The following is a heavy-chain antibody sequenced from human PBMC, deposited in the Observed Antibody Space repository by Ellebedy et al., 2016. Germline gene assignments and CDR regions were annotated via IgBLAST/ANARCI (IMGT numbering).Heavy chain of an antibody. J-gene: IGHJ6*02. CDR3: AKVRSPDLYNNNDGMDV. D-gene: IGHD3-10*01. V-gene: IGHV3-30*18. CDR2: ISNDGNDE. CDR1: GFTFSRYE. Sequence: GESLKISXAASGFTFSRYEMHWVRQAPGKGLEWVAAISNDGNDENYGASVKGRFSISRDNSKSRVYLQMSSLRVEDTAVYYCAKVRSPDLYNNNDGMDVWGQGTTVTVSS.